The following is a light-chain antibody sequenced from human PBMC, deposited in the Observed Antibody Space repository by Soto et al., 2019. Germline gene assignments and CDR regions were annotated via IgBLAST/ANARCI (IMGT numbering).Light chain of an antibody. CDR2: DAS. J-gene: IGKJ3*01. V-gene: IGKV1-5*01. Sequence: DIQMTQSPSTLSASVGDRVTITCRASQSISSWLAWYQQKSGQAPNLLIYDASSLESGVPSRFSGSGSGTEFTLTIIILQPAHFATYYCQQYNSYPFTFCPGTKVDI. CDR1: QSISSW. CDR3: QQYNSYPFT.